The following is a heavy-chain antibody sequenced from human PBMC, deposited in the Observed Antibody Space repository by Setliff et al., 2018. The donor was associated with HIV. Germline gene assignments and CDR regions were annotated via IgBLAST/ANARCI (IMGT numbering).Heavy chain of an antibody. V-gene: IGHV1-2*02. CDR2: INPRSGVT. D-gene: IGHD3-3*02. CDR3: ARDSGTNDHFLSPYYGALDF. J-gene: IGHJ4*02. CDR1: GYTFSDHY. Sequence: ASVKVSCKSSGYTFSDHYIHWVRPAPGQGLQWMGWINPRSGVTKYAQKFQGRFIMTTDTTINTLYMELERLTSDDTALYYCARDSGTNDHFLSPYYGALDFWGLGTLVTVSS.